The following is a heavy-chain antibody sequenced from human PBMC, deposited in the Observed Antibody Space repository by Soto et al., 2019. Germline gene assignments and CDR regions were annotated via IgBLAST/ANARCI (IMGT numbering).Heavy chain of an antibody. V-gene: IGHV4-31*03. CDR3: ARVKAVAGTIDY. CDR2: IYYSGST. D-gene: IGHD6-19*01. Sequence: SETLSLTCTVSGGSISSGGYYWSWIRQHPGKGLEWIGYIYYSGSTYYNPSLKSRVTISVDTSKNQFSLKLSSVTAADTAVYYCARVKAVAGTIDYWGQGTLVTVSS. CDR1: GGSISSGGYY. J-gene: IGHJ4*02.